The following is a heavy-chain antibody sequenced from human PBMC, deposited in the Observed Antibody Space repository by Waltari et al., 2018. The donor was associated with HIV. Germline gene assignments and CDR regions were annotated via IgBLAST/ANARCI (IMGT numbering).Heavy chain of an antibody. D-gene: IGHD3-10*01. CDR2: IYYSGCT. V-gene: IGHV4-39*01. Sequence: QLQLQESGPGLVKPSETLSLTCTVSGGSISSSSYYWGWIRQPPGKGLEWIGSIYYSGCTYYNPSLKSRVTISVDTSKNQFSLKLSSVTAADTAVYYCARHQEDGSGKGDAFDIWGQGTMVTVSS. J-gene: IGHJ3*02. CDR3: ARHQEDGSGKGDAFDI. CDR1: GGSISSSSYY.